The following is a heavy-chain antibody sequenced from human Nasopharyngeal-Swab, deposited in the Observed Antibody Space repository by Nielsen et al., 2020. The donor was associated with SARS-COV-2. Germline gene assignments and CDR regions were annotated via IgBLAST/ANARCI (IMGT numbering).Heavy chain of an antibody. CDR3: ARLRSPEIVLMVYAYYWYFEL. Sequence: SETLSLTCTVSGGSISSSSYYWGWIRQPPGKGLEWIGSIYYSGSTYYNPSLKSRVTISVDTSKNQFSLKLSSVTAADTAVYYCARLRSPEIVLMVYAYYWYFELWGRGTLVTVSS. CDR1: GGSISSSSYY. V-gene: IGHV4-39*01. D-gene: IGHD2-8*01. J-gene: IGHJ2*01. CDR2: IYYSGST.